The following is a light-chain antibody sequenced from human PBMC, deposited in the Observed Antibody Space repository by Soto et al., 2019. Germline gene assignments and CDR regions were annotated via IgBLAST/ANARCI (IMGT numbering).Light chain of an antibody. CDR3: QQYNNWTPMST. CDR1: QNVGRN. J-gene: IGKJ2*01. V-gene: IGKV3-15*01. CDR2: GTS. Sequence: EIVKTQSPDTLSVSPGERATLSCRASQNVGRNVAWYQQRPGQATRLLIHGTSTRAADIQARFSGSVSGTEFSLTINSLQPEDFVIYYCQQYNNWTPMSTFGQGTKLEMK.